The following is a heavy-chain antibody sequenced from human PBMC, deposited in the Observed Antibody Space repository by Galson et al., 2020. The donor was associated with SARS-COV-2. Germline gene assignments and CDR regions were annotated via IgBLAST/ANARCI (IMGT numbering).Heavy chain of an antibody. CDR3: ARGPVHDYGDYDGPFYYYYGMDV. Sequence: SETLSLTCAVYGGSFSGYYWSWIRQPPGKGLEWIGEINHSGSTNYNPSLKSRVTISVDTSKNQFSLKLSSVTAADTAVYYCARGPVHDYGDYDGPFYYYYGMDVWGQGTTVTVSS. V-gene: IGHV4-34*01. D-gene: IGHD4-17*01. J-gene: IGHJ6*02. CDR2: INHSGST. CDR1: GGSFSGYY.